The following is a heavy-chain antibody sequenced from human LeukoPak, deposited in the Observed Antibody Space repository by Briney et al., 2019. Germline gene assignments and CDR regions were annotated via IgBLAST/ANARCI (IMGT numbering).Heavy chain of an antibody. J-gene: IGHJ3*02. V-gene: IGHV4-59*01. D-gene: IGHD3-22*01. CDR1: GGSISSYY. Sequence: SETLSLTCTVSGGSISSYYWSWIRQPPGKGLEWIGYIYYSGSTNYNPSLESRVTISVDTSKNQFSLKLSSVTAADTAVYYCARWAHYYDSSGSDAFDIWGQGTMVTVSS. CDR3: ARWAHYYDSSGSDAFDI. CDR2: IYYSGST.